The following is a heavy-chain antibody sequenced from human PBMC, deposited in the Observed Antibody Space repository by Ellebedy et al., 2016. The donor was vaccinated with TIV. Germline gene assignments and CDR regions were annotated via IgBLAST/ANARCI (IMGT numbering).Heavy chain of an antibody. CDR1: GGFLTDYN. D-gene: IGHD1-1*01. V-gene: IGHV4-59*08. J-gene: IGHJ6*03. Sequence: SETLSLTCTVSGGFLTDYNWSWIRQSPRRGLEWIASIHHTGTTTYNPSLKSRVTISVDTSKHSFSLTLSSVTAADAAVYYCARTVQLAFYMNVWGTGITVTVPS. CDR2: IHHTGTT. CDR3: ARTVQLAFYMNV.